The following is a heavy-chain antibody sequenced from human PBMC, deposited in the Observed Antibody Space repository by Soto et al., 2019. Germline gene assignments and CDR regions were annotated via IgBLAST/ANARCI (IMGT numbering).Heavy chain of an antibody. CDR1: GGSFSGYY. Sequence: PSETLSLTCAVYGGSFSGYYWSWIRQPPGKGLEWIGEINHTGSTNYNPSLESRLTMSVDVSKNHFSLRLNSVTAADTAVYYCAGGTDGKKVAYWGQGALVTVSS. J-gene: IGHJ4*02. V-gene: IGHV4-34*01. CDR2: INHTGST. CDR3: AGGTDGKKVAY. D-gene: IGHD5-12*01.